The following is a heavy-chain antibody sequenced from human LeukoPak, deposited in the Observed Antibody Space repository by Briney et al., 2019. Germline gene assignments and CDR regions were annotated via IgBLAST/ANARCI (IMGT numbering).Heavy chain of an antibody. V-gene: IGHV4-4*02. Sequence: SETLSLTCAVSGGSISSSNWWSWVRQPPGKGLEWIGEVYHSGSTSYNPSLESRVTISVDKSNNQFSLTLSSVTAADTAVYYCARAGKTKLTTTDFDYWGQGTLVTVSS. CDR2: VYHSGST. CDR3: ARAGKTKLTTTDFDY. J-gene: IGHJ4*02. D-gene: IGHD4-17*01. CDR1: GGSISSSNW.